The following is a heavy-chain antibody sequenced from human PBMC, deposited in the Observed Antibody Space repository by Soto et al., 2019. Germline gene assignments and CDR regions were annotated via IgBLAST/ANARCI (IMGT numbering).Heavy chain of an antibody. CDR3: ARSGTVLLNAFDI. CDR1: GYTFTDYY. J-gene: IGHJ3*02. Sequence: ASVKVSCKASGYTFTDYYMHWVRQAPGQGLEWMGWITPNNDGTNYAQKFQGRVTMTRDTSISTAYMELSRLRSDDTAVYYCARSGTVLLNAFDIWGQGTMVTVSS. V-gene: IGHV1-2*02. CDR2: ITPNNDGT.